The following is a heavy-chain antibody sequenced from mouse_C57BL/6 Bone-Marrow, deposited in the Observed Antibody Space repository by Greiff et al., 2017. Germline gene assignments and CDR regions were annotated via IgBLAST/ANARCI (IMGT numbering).Heavy chain of an antibody. CDR2: IHPNSGST. CDR1: GYTFTSYW. CDR3: ARSSWDVFFDY. J-gene: IGHJ2*01. D-gene: IGHD4-1*01. Sequence: VQLQQPGAELVKPGASVKLSCKASGYTFTSYWMHWVKQRPGQGLEWIGMIHPNSGSTNYNEKFKSKATLTVDKSSSTAYMQLSSLTSEDSAVYYCARSSWDVFFDYWGQGTTLTVSS. V-gene: IGHV1-64*01.